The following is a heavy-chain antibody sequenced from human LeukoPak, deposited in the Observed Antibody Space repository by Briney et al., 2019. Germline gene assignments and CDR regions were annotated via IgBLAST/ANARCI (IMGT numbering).Heavy chain of an antibody. Sequence: GGSLRLSCAASGFTFSSYGMHWVRQAPGKGLVWVSRINSDGSSTSYADSVKGRFTISRDNAKNTLYLQMNSLRAEDTAVYYCARSPPYNWNYGNYFDYWGQGTLVTVPS. J-gene: IGHJ4*02. V-gene: IGHV3-74*01. CDR3: ARSPPYNWNYGNYFDY. D-gene: IGHD1-7*01. CDR2: INSDGSST. CDR1: GFTFSSYG.